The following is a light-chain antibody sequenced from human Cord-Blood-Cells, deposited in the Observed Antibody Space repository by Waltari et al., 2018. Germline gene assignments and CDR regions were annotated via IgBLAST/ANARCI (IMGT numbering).Light chain of an antibody. Sequence: QSALTQPASVSGSPGQSITIPCTGTSSDVGGYNYVSWYQQHPGKAPKLMIYDGSKRPSGVSNRVSGSKSGNTASLTISGLQAEDEADYYCSSYTSSSTVVFGGGTKLTVL. J-gene: IGLJ2*01. CDR1: SSDVGGYNY. CDR3: SSYTSSSTVV. CDR2: DGS. V-gene: IGLV2-14*01.